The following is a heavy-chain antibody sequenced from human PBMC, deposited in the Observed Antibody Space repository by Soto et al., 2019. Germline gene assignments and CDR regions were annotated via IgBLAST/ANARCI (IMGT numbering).Heavy chain of an antibody. Sequence: GGSLRLSCAASGFTFDDYGMSWVRQAPGKGLEWVSGINWNGGSTGYADSVKGRFTISRDNAKNSLYLQMNSLRAEDTALYYCARGLYGSGSYYNDFDYWGQGTLVTVSS. CDR2: INWNGGST. CDR1: GFTFDDYG. D-gene: IGHD3-10*01. CDR3: ARGLYGSGSYYNDFDY. J-gene: IGHJ4*02. V-gene: IGHV3-20*04.